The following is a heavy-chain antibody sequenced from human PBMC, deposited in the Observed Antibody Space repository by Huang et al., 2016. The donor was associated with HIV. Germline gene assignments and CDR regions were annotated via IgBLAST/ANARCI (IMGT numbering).Heavy chain of an antibody. D-gene: IGHD2-8*02. CDR1: GFTFSSYW. CDR2: INNDGSIK. J-gene: IGHJ3*02. V-gene: IGHV3-74*03. CDR3: ARHRSSGGVEEAFDI. Sequence: EVQLVESGGGLVQPGGSLRLSCAASGFTFSSYWLHWVRKAPGKGVVWRSRINNDGSIKTYADAVKGRITISRDNARNTMYLQMTTLSAGDTAVYYCARHRSSGGVEEAFDIWGPGTLVTVAS.